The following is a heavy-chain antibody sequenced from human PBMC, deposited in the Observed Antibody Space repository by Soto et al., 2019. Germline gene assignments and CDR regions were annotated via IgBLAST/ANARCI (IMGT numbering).Heavy chain of an antibody. D-gene: IGHD2-15*01. Sequence: VGSLRLSCAASGFTFSSYGMHWVRQAPGKGLEWVAVISYDGSNKYYADSVKGRFTISRDNSKNTLYLQMNSLRAEDTAVYYCAKTPTIVVVVAATYFDYWGQGTLVTVSS. CDR2: ISYDGSNK. V-gene: IGHV3-30*18. J-gene: IGHJ4*02. CDR1: GFTFSSYG. CDR3: AKTPTIVVVVAATYFDY.